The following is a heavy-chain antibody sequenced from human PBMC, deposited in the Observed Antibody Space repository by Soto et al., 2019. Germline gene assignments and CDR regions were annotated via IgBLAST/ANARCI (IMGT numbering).Heavy chain of an antibody. CDR2: IYHGEAPV. Sequence: WESLKISCQHSGNSLTTHGIDWVRQVPGKGLEWIVRIYHGEAPVRYGPSLYGQVTISIDRATTTAYLQCSSLKASYTAIYYLTRTSTTSSFTFDWGQGALVTVSS. CDR1: GNSLTTHG. CDR3: TRTSTTSSFTFD. D-gene: IGHD1-26*01. J-gene: IGHJ4*02. V-gene: IGHV5-51*01.